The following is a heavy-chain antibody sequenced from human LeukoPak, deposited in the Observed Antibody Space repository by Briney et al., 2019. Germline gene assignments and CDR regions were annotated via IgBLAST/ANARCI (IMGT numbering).Heavy chain of an antibody. V-gene: IGHV3-33*01. Sequence: GGSLRLSCAASGFTFSSYGMHWVRQAPGKGLEWVAVIWYDGSNKYYADSVKGRFTISRDNSKNTLYLQMNSLRAEDTAVYYCARSLGDYYFDYWGRGTLVTVSS. J-gene: IGHJ4*02. CDR1: GFTFSSYG. D-gene: IGHD2-21*02. CDR3: ARSLGDYYFDY. CDR2: IWYDGSNK.